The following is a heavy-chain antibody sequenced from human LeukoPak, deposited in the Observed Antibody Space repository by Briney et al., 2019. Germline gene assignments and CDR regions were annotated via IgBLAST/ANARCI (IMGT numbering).Heavy chain of an antibody. D-gene: IGHD3-22*01. J-gene: IGHJ6*02. V-gene: IGHV3-30-3*01. CDR1: GFTFSSYA. CDR2: ISYDGSNK. Sequence: GGSLRLSCAASGFTFSSYAMHWVRQAPGKGLEWVAVISYDGSNKYYADSVKGRFTISRDNSKNTLYLQMNSLRAEDTAVYYRARVYYYDSSGYSYYYYGMDVWGQGTTVTVSS. CDR3: ARVYYYDSSGYSYYYYGMDV.